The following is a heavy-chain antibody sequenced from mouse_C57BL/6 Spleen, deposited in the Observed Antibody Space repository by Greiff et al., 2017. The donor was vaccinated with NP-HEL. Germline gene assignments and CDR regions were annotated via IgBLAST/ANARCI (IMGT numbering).Heavy chain of an antibody. D-gene: IGHD1-1*01. V-gene: IGHV1-22*01. CDR3: ARSNYGSSYNY. CDR2: INPNNGGT. J-gene: IGHJ2*01. Sequence: EVQLQQSGPELVKPGASVKMSCKASGYTFTDYNMHWVKQSHGKSLEWIGYINPNNGGTSYNQKFKGKATLTVNKSSSTAYMELRSLTSGDSAVYYCARSNYGSSYNYWGQGTTLTVSS. CDR1: GYTFTDYN.